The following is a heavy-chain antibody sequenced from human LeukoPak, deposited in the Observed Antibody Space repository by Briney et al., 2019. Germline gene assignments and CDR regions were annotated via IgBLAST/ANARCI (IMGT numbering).Heavy chain of an antibody. CDR1: GFTFSSYA. D-gene: IGHD3-10*01. J-gene: IGHJ5*02. V-gene: IGHV3-66*01. Sequence: GGSLRLSCAASGFTFSSYAMSWVRQAPGKGLEWVSVIYSGGSTYYADSVKGRFTISRDNSKNTLYLQMNSLRAEDTAVYYCARGAYGSGSYGDDWFDPWGQGTLVTVSS. CDR3: ARGAYGSGSYGDDWFDP. CDR2: IYSGGST.